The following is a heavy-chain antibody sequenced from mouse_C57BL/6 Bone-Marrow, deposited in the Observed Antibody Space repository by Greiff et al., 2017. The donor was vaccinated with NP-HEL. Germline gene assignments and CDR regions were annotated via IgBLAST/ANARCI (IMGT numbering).Heavy chain of an antibody. CDR1: GFTFTSYW. CDR3: ARGGTTVVAPYAMDY. D-gene: IGHD1-1*01. CDR2: IDPNSGGT. V-gene: IGHV1-72*01. Sequence: QVQLKQPGAELVKPGASVKLSCKASGFTFTSYWMHWVKQRPGRGLEWIGRIDPNSGGTKYNEKFKSKATLTVDKPSSTAYMQLSSLTSEDSAVYYWARGGTTVVAPYAMDYWGQGTSVTVSS. J-gene: IGHJ4*01.